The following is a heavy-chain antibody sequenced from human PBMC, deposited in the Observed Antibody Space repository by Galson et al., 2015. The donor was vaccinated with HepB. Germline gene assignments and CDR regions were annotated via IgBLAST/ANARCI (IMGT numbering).Heavy chain of an antibody. Sequence: SVKVSCKASGFTFTNSAVQWVRQARGQPLEWIGWIVVGSGNKNYAQKFQERVTITRDMSASTAYMELRSLRSEDTAVYHCVAVRLSSGWPQHAAFDIWGQVTMVTVSS. CDR3: VAVRLSSGWPQHAAFDI. D-gene: IGHD6-19*01. J-gene: IGHJ3*02. CDR2: IVVGSGNK. CDR1: GFTFTNSA. V-gene: IGHV1-58*01.